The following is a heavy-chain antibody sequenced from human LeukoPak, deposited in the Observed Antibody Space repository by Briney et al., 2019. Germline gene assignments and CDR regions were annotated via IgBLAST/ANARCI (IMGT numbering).Heavy chain of an antibody. CDR1: GFTFSDYY. CDR2: ISSSGSTI. CDR3: ARVTVRGVIKYYYYGMDV. D-gene: IGHD3-10*01. Sequence: GGSLRLSCAASGFTFSDYYMSWIRQAPGKGLEGVSYISSSGSTIYYADSVKGRFTISRDNAKNSLYLQMNSLRAEDTAVYYCARVTVRGVIKYYYYGMDVWGQGTTVTVSS. V-gene: IGHV3-11*04. J-gene: IGHJ6*02.